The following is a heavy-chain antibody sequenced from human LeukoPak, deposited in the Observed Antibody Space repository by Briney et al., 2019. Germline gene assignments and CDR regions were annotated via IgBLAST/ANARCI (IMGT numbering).Heavy chain of an antibody. Sequence: SQTLSLTCTVSGGSISSGDYYWSWIRQPPGKGLEWIGYIYYSGSTYYNPSLKSRVTISVDTSKNQFSLKLNSVTAADTAVYYCAREMYYYGSGSYPNNYDGFGIWGQGTMVTVSS. J-gene: IGHJ3*02. D-gene: IGHD3-10*01. CDR2: IYYSGST. V-gene: IGHV4-30-4*08. CDR1: GGSISSGDYY. CDR3: AREMYYYGSGSYPNNYDGFGI.